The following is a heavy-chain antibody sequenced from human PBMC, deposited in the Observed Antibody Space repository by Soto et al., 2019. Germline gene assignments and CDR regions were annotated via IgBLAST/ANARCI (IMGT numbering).Heavy chain of an antibody. V-gene: IGHV1-18*01. CDR1: GYTFSSYG. Sequence: ASVKVSCKTSGYTFSSYGFSWVRQAPGQGLEWIGWISGYNGNTNYAQRFQGRVTMTTDTSTSTAYMELRNLRSDDTAVYYCAREGQLGYWGQGTLVTVS. J-gene: IGHJ4*02. CDR2: ISGYNGNT. D-gene: IGHD6-6*01. CDR3: AREGQLGY.